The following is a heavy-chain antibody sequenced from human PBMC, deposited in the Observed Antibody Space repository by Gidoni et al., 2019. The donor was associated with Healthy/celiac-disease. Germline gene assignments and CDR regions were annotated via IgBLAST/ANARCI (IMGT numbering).Heavy chain of an antibody. CDR2: IRYYGSNK. J-gene: IGHJ6*02. Sequence: QVQLVESGGGVVQPGRYLRLSCAASGFTFSRYGLHWVRQAPGKGLEWVAVIRYYGSNKYYADSVKGRFTISRDNSNNTLYLQMNSLRAEDTAVYYCARDLYDFWSQYYYYGMDVWGQGTTVTVSS. CDR3: ARDLYDFWSQYYYYGMDV. CDR1: GFTFSRYG. D-gene: IGHD3-3*01. V-gene: IGHV3-33*01.